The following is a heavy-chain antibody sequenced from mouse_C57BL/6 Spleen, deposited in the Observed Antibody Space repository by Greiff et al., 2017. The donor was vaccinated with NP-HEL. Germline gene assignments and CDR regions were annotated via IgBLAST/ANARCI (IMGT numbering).Heavy chain of an antibody. CDR3: AIPPYYYGSSPGWFAY. CDR2: IHPSDSDT. D-gene: IGHD1-1*01. J-gene: IGHJ3*01. Sequence: QVQLQQPGAELVKPGASVKVSCKASGYTFTSYWMHWVKQRPGQGLEWIGRIHPSDSDTNYNQKFKGKATLTVAKSSSTAYMQLSSLTSEDSAVYYCAIPPYYYGSSPGWFAYWGQGTLVTVSA. V-gene: IGHV1-74*01. CDR1: GYTFTSYW.